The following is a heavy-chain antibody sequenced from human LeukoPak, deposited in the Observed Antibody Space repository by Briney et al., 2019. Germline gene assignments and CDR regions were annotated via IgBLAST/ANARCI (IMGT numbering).Heavy chain of an antibody. J-gene: IGHJ4*02. D-gene: IGHD1-7*01. CDR3: AKGRYNWNYGSLAFDY. Sequence: GGSLRLSCAASGFTFSNYGMHWVRQAPGKGLEWVSAISGSGGSTYYADSVKGRFTISRDNSKNTLYLQMNSLRAEDTAVYYCAKGRYNWNYGSLAFDYWGQGTLVTVSS. V-gene: IGHV3-23*01. CDR1: GFTFSNYG. CDR2: ISGSGGST.